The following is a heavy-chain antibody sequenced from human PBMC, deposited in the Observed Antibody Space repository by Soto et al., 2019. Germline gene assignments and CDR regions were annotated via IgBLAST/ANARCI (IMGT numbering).Heavy chain of an antibody. J-gene: IGHJ5*02. CDR3: ARDLRHCSGGSCTAPWFDP. CDR1: GGTFSSYA. Sequence: ASVKVSCKASGGTFSSYAISWVRQAPGQGLEWMGGIIPIFGTANYAQKFQGRVTITADESTSTAYMELSSLRSEDTAVYYCARDLRHCSGGSCTAPWFDPWGQGTLVTVSS. CDR2: IIPIFGTA. D-gene: IGHD2-15*01. V-gene: IGHV1-69*13.